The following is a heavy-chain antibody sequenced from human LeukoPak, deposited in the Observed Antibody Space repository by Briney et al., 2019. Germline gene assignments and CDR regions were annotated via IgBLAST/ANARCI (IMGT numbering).Heavy chain of an antibody. CDR2: INTIGSHT. Sequence: GGSLRLSCSVAGFTFTDHYMNWIRQVPGKGLEWVSYINTIGSHTEYADSVKGRFTISRDNDKNSLYLQMNSLRAEDTAVYYCARDGSYGYLNFVYYYGIDVWGQGTTVTVSS. J-gene: IGHJ6*02. CDR3: ARDGSYGYLNFVYYYGIDV. D-gene: IGHD5-18*01. V-gene: IGHV3-11*04. CDR1: GFTFTDHY.